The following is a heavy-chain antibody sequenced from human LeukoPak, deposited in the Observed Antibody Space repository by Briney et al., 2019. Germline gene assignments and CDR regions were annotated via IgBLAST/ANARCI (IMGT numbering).Heavy chain of an antibody. V-gene: IGHV3-21*04. CDR2: ISSSSSYI. J-gene: IGHJ6*03. CDR3: ARGVGDGSGSYSEFFYYYYYMDV. Sequence: GGSLRLSCAASGFTFSSYSMNWVRQAPGKGLEWVSSISSSSSYIYYADSVKGRFTISRDNAKNSLYLQMNSLRAEDTAVYYCARGVGDGSGSYSEFFYYYYYMDVWGKGTMVNISS. CDR1: GFTFSSYS. D-gene: IGHD3-10*01.